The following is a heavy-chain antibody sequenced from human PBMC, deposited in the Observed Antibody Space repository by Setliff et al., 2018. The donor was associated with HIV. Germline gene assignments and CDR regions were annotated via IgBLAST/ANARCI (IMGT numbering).Heavy chain of an antibody. V-gene: IGHV4-38-2*01. CDR2: IYHTGDT. J-gene: IGHJ4*02. CDR1: GYSISNTGHY. Sequence: PSETLSLTCVVSGYSISNTGHYWGWIRQPPGKGLERIGSIYHTGDTYDNPSLKNRVTISRDTSKDRFSLNLRSVTAADTAIYYCARHKTHDYDGNSVYSDFWGQGILVTVSS. CDR3: ARHKTHDYDGNSVYSDF. D-gene: IGHD4-17*01.